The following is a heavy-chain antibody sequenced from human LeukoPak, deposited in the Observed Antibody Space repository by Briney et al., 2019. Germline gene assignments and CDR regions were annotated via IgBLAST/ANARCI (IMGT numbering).Heavy chain of an antibody. CDR1: GFTFSSYS. J-gene: IGHJ3*02. Sequence: KSGGSLRLSCAASGFTFSSYSMNWVRQAPGKGLEWVSSISSSSSYIYYADSVKGRFTISRDNAKNSLYLQMNSLRAEDTAVYYCARCLADGHGDAFDIWGQGTMVTVSS. CDR3: ARCLADGHGDAFDI. D-gene: IGHD5-24*01. CDR2: ISSSSSYI. V-gene: IGHV3-21*01.